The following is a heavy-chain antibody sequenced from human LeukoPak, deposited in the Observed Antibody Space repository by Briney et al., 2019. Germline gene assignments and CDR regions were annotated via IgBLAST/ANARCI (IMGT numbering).Heavy chain of an antibody. D-gene: IGHD3-10*01. CDR2: INHSGST. V-gene: IGHV4-34*01. CDR1: GGSFSGYY. CDR3: ARGAPRGDMVQSDHYYAYYLDV. J-gene: IGHJ6*03. Sequence: SETLSLTCAVHGGSFSGYYWSWIRQPPGKGLEWIGEINHSGSTNYNPSLKSRVTISVDTSKNQFSLKLTSVTAADTAVYYCARGAPRGDMVQSDHYYAYYLDVWGKGTTVTVSS.